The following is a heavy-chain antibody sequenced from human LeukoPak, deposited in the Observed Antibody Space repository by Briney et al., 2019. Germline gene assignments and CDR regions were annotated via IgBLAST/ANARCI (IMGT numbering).Heavy chain of an antibody. CDR3: ARHSLIGTTPFDY. CDR2: INPSSGNT. Sequence: TSVKVSCKASGYTFISYYIHWVRQAPGQGLEWMGLINPSSGNTTNAQQFQGRVTMTRDTSTSTVYMELSSLRSEDTAVYYCARHSLIGTTPFDYWGQGTLVTVPS. CDR1: GYTFISYY. V-gene: IGHV1-46*01. D-gene: IGHD1-20*01. J-gene: IGHJ4*02.